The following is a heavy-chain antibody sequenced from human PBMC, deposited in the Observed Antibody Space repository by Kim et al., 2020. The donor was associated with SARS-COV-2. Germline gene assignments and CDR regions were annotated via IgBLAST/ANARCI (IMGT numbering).Heavy chain of an antibody. D-gene: IGHD6-13*01. CDR3: ARGIPVAVAFDY. V-gene: IGHV4-59*08. CDR1: GGSVSSDY. CDR2: IFYSGST. Sequence: SETLSLTCTVSGGSVSSDYWSWIRQAPGKGLEWIGYIFYSGSTNYNPSLRIRVTISLDTSKNQFSLKLSSVTAADTAVYYCARGIPVAVAFDYWGQGTLV. J-gene: IGHJ4*02.